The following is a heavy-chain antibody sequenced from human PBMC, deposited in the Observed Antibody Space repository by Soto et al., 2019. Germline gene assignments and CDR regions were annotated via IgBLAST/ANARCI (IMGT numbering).Heavy chain of an antibody. CDR3: TTTIAAINYYGMDV. J-gene: IGHJ6*02. V-gene: IGHV3-15*07. D-gene: IGHD6-13*01. Sequence: SVSHAWMNWVRQAPGNGLEWVGSIKSKTDGGTTDYAAPVKGRFTISRDDSKNTLYLQMNSLKTEDTAMYYCTTTIAAINYYGMDVWGQGTTVTVSS. CDR1: SVSHAW. CDR2: IKSKTDGGTT.